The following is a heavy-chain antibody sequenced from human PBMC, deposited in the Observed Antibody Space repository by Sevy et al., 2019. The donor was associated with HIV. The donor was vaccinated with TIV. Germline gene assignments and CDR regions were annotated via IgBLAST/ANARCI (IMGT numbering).Heavy chain of an antibody. Sequence: GGSLRLSCVASGFTFSSYAMHWVRQAPGKGLEWVAVISYDGSNKYYADSVKGRFTISRDNSKNTLYLQMNSLRAEDTAVYYCARNIVVVPAADDYYYYYGMDVWGQGTTVTVSS. V-gene: IGHV3-30*04. J-gene: IGHJ6*02. CDR1: GFTFSSYA. CDR3: ARNIVVVPAADDYYYYYGMDV. CDR2: ISYDGSNK. D-gene: IGHD2-2*01.